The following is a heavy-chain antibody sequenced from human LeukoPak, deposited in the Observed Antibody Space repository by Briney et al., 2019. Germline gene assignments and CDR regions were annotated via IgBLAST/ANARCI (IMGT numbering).Heavy chain of an antibody. CDR3: ATEQAVAGAFDY. Sequence: GGSLRLSCAVSGFIVTSNYMSWVRLAPGKGLEWVSTIYSGGTTFYTDSVRGRFTISRDNSKNTLYLQMSSLRAEDAAIYYCATEQAVAGAFDYWGQGTLVTVSS. CDR1: GFIVTSNY. J-gene: IGHJ4*02. CDR2: IYSGGTT. V-gene: IGHV3-53*01. D-gene: IGHD6-19*01.